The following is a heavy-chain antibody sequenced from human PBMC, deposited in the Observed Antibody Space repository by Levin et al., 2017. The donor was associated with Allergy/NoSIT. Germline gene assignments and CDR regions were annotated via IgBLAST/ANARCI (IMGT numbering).Heavy chain of an antibody. CDR1: GGSISSYY. CDR3: ARVGYSSGWTNFDY. J-gene: IGHJ4*02. D-gene: IGHD6-19*01. V-gene: IGHV4-59*01. CDR2: IYYSGST. Sequence: SETLSLTCTVSGGSISSYYWSWIRQPPGKGLEWIGYIYYSGSTNYNPSLKSRVTISVDTSKNQFSLKLSSVTAADTAVYYCARVGYSSGWTNFDYWGQGTLVTVSS.